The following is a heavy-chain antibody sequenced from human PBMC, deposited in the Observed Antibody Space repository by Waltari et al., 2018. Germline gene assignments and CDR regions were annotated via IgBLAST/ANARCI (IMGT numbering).Heavy chain of an antibody. CDR1: GYRFTNYW. Sequence: EVQLVQSGAEVKKPGESLKISGKGSGYRFTNYWIGWVRQMPGNGLEWVGFVYPSDSDTTYSPSFQGQVTISADKSINTAYLQWSSLKASDTAMYYCARLSRYGIAIRPEVMDYWGQGTLVTVAS. V-gene: IGHV5-51*01. D-gene: IGHD6-6*01. CDR3: ARLSRYGIAIRPEVMDY. CDR2: VYPSDSDT. J-gene: IGHJ4*02.